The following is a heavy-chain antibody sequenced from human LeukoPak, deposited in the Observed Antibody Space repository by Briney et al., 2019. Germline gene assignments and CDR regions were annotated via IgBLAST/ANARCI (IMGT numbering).Heavy chain of an antibody. Sequence: SQTLSLTCAISGDSVSSNSAAWNWIRQSPSRGLEWLGRTYYRSKWYNDYAVSVKSRITINPDTSKNQFSLQLNSVTPEDTAVYYCARGPFHGSTITAPNYFDYWGQGTLVTVSS. CDR1: GDSVSSNSAA. CDR3: ARGPFHGSTITAPNYFDY. V-gene: IGHV6-1*01. J-gene: IGHJ4*02. CDR2: TYYRSKWYN. D-gene: IGHD2-2*01.